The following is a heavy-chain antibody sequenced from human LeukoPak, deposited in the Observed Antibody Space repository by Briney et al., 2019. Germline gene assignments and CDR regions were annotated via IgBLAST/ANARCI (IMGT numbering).Heavy chain of an antibody. V-gene: IGHV1-69*13. CDR1: GGTFANYA. J-gene: IGHJ6*03. D-gene: IGHD1-14*01. CDR3: ARVITVGQPPYYYYMDL. CDR2: FIPLLGTA. Sequence: ASVKLSCKASGGTFANYAFSWVRQAPGQGLEWMGGFIPLLGTANYAQEFQGRVTITADESTSTAYMQLSSLRSEDTAVYFCARVITVGQPPYYYYMDLWGKGTTVTVSS.